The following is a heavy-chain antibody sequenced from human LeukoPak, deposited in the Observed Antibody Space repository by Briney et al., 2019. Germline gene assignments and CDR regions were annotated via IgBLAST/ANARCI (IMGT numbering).Heavy chain of an antibody. CDR2: IKQDGSEK. D-gene: IGHD5-18*01. CDR3: ATTRIQLWLYPFDY. V-gene: IGHV3-7*01. CDR1: GFTFSSYW. Sequence: GGSLRLSCAASGFTFSSYWMSWVRQAPGKGLEWVANIKQDGSEKYYVDSVKGRFTISRDNAKNSLYLQMNSLRAEDTAVYYCATTRIQLWLYPFDYWGQGTLVTVSS. J-gene: IGHJ4*02.